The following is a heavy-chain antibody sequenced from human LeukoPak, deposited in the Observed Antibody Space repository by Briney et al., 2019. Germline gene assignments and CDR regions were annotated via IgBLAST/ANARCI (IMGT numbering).Heavy chain of an antibody. Sequence: GGSLRLSCAASGFTFSRNAMSWLRHAPGKGLEWGSGLSDNGLTTYYADSVKGRFTISRDNSKNTLYLQMSSLRAEDTAVYYCAKLPNNYYYYMDVWGKGTTVTVSS. CDR1: GFTFSRNA. CDR3: AKLPNNYYYYMDV. CDR2: LSDNGLTT. J-gene: IGHJ6*03. V-gene: IGHV3-23*01.